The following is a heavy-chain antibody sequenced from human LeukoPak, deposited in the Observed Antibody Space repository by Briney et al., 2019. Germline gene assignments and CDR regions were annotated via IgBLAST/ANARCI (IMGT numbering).Heavy chain of an antibody. D-gene: IGHD3-22*01. CDR3: ARDYDSSGYYYANY. Sequence: ASVKVSCKASGYTFTRYYMHWVRQAPGQGLEWMGRIDPNSGGTSYAQKFQGRVTVTRDTSISAAYMELSSLRSDDTAVYYCARDYDSSGYYYANYWGQGTLVTVSS. CDR1: GYTFTRYY. J-gene: IGHJ4*02. CDR2: IDPNSGGT. V-gene: IGHV1-2*06.